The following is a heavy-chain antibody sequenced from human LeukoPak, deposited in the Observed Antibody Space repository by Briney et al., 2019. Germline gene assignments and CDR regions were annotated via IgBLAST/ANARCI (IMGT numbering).Heavy chain of an antibody. J-gene: IGHJ4*02. CDR3: AREEAVADFFDY. Sequence: PSETLSLTCTVSGGSITSYYWSWVRQPPGKGLEWIGYVYYTGNTNYNPSLKSRVTMSLDTSKKQFSLKLSSVTAADTAVYYCAREEAVADFFDYWGQGTLVTVSS. CDR2: VYYTGNT. D-gene: IGHD6-19*01. V-gene: IGHV4-59*01. CDR1: GGSITSYY.